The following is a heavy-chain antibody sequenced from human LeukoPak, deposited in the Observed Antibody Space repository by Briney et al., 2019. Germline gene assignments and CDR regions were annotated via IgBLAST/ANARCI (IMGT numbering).Heavy chain of an antibody. D-gene: IGHD2-21*02. CDR2: ISGSGGST. V-gene: IGHV3-23*01. J-gene: IGHJ4*02. Sequence: PGGSLRLSCAASGFTFSSYAMSWVRQAPGKGLEWFSAISGSGGSTYYADSVKGRFTISRDNSKNTLYLQMNSLRAEDTAVYYCAKVDVVVTAISGFDYWGQGTLVTVSS. CDR3: AKVDVVVTAISGFDY. CDR1: GFTFSSYA.